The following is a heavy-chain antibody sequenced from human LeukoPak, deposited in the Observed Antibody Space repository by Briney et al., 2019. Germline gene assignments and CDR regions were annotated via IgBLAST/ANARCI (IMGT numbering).Heavy chain of an antibody. J-gene: IGHJ4*02. CDR2: ISYDGSNQ. V-gene: IGHV3-30*18. CDR1: GFTFSSCG. CDR3: AKGYYYDSSGYYQHFDH. Sequence: PGGSLRLSCAASGFTFSSCGIHWVRQAPGKGLEWVALISYDGSNQYYADSVKGRFTISRDNSKNTLYLQMNSLRAEDTAVYYCAKGYYYDSSGYYQHFDHWGQGTLVTVSS. D-gene: IGHD3-22*01.